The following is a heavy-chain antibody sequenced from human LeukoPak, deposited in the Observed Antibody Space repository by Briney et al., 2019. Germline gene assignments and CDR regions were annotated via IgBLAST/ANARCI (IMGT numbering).Heavy chain of an antibody. J-gene: IGHJ4*02. CDR2: ISSSGGTM. D-gene: IGHD2-21*02. CDR1: GFTFSNYE. CDR3: ARVAYCAGDCHHMDS. V-gene: IGHV3-48*03. Sequence: QPGGSLRLSCAASGFTFSNYEMNWVRQAPGKGLEWVSYISSSGGTMYYADSVKGRFTISRDDAKNSLYLQMNSLRAEDTAVYYCARVAYCAGDCHHMDSWGQGTLVTVSS.